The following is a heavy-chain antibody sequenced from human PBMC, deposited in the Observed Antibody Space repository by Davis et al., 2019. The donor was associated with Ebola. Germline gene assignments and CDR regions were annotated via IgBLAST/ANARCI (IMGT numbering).Heavy chain of an antibody. CDR3: VKQGSVPCYN. CDR2: INGDGRTT. Sequence: HTGGSLRLSCAASGFAFSRYWIHWVRQSPGKGLVWVSRINGDGRTTNYADSVKGRFTVSRDSAKNTVYLQMNSLRVEDTAVYYCVKQGSVPCYNWGQGTLVTVSS. V-gene: IGHV3-74*01. CDR1: GFAFSRYW. J-gene: IGHJ4*02. D-gene: IGHD1/OR15-1a*01.